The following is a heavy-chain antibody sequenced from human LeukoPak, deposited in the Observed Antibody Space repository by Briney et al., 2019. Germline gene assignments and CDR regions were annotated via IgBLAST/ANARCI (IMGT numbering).Heavy chain of an antibody. Sequence: GGSLRLSCAASGFTVSSNYMSWVRQAPGKGLEWVSLIYSGGSTYYADSVKGRFTISRDISKNILYLQMNSLRAEDMAVYYCARSAGIAATIVLGYWGQGTLVTVSS. CDR3: ARSAGIAATIVLGY. V-gene: IGHV3-66*01. D-gene: IGHD5-12*01. CDR1: GFTVSSNY. J-gene: IGHJ4*02. CDR2: IYSGGST.